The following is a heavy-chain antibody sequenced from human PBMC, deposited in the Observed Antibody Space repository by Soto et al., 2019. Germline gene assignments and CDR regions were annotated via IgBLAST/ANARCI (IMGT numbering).Heavy chain of an antibody. J-gene: IGHJ5*02. D-gene: IGHD6-13*01. V-gene: IGHV4-31*03. CDR1: GGSISNGGYY. CDR3: ARGPWEMEAAATPDWFDP. Sequence: TLSLTCTVSGGSISNGGYYLRWIRQHPGKGLEWIGYIYYSGSTYYNPSLKSRVTISVDTSKNQFSLKLSSVTAADTAVYYCARGPWEMEAAATPDWFDPWGQGTLVTVSS. CDR2: IYYSGST.